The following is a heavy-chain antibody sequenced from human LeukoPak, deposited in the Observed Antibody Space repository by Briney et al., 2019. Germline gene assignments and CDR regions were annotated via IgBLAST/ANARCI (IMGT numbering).Heavy chain of an antibody. CDR3: ARLLAYGSGAEAFDY. J-gene: IGHJ4*02. V-gene: IGHV3-74*01. CDR1: GFTFSSYW. CDR2: INSDGSST. D-gene: IGHD3-10*01. Sequence: GGSLRLSCAASGFTFSSYWMHWVRQAPGKGLVWVSRINSDGSSTSYADSVKGRFTISRDNAKNTLYLQMNSLRAEDTAVYYCARLLAYGSGAEAFDYWGQGALVTVSS.